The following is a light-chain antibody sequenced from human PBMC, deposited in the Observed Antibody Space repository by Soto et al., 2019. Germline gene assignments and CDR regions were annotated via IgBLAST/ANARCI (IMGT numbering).Light chain of an antibody. CDR2: DVS. V-gene: IGKV3-11*01. Sequence: EVVLTQSPATLSLSPGERATLSCRASQSVTKYLAWYQQKPGQALRLLIYDVSKRTTGIPARFSGSGSETDFTLTISSLEPGDFAFYYCHQRSNWPLTFGGGTKLEIK. CDR3: HQRSNWPLT. J-gene: IGKJ4*02. CDR1: QSVTKY.